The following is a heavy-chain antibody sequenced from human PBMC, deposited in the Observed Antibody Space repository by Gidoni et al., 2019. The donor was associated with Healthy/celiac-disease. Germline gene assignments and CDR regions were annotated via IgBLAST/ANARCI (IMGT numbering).Heavy chain of an antibody. CDR2: IKQDGSEK. D-gene: IGHD4-17*01. Sequence: EVQLVESGGGLVQPGGSLRLSCAASGLTFSSYWMSWVRQAPGKGLEWVANIKQDGSEKYYVDAVKGRFTISRDNAKNSLYLQMNSLRAEDTAVYYCARDSDYGDYVSVYWGQGTLVTVSS. CDR3: ARDSDYGDYVSVY. V-gene: IGHV3-7*04. CDR1: GLTFSSYW. J-gene: IGHJ4*02.